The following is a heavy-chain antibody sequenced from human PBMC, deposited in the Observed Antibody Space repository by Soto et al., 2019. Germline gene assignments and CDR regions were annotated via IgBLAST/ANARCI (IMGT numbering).Heavy chain of an antibody. D-gene: IGHD4-4*01. V-gene: IGHV4-31*03. Sequence: QVQLQESGPGLVKPSQTLSLTCTVSGGSISSGGYYWSWIRQHPGKGLEWIGYIYYSGSTYYNPSPQRRVTIPVATSKNQFSLKLSSVTAADTAVYYCARDGRLQYPDRNYSSGMDVWGQGTTVTVSS. CDR1: GGSISSGGYY. J-gene: IGHJ6*02. CDR2: IYYSGST. CDR3: ARDGRLQYPDRNYSSGMDV.